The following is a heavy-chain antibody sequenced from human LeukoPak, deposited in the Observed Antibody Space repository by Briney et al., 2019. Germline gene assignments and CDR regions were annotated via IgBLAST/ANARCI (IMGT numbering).Heavy chain of an antibody. CDR2: IKEDGSVK. V-gene: IGHV3-7*04. CDR1: GFTFSSHC. Sequence: GGSLTLPCTASGFTFSSHCMSWVRQAPGKGLEGVANIKEDGSVKNYVDSVKGRFTISRDNAKNSLYLQMNSLRGEDMAVYYCARDLGWYRADYGGQGTLVTVSS. J-gene: IGHJ4*02. CDR3: ARDLGWYRADY. D-gene: IGHD6-19*01.